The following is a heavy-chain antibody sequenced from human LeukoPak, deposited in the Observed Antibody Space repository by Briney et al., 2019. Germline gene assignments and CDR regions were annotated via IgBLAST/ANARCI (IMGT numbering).Heavy chain of an antibody. CDR2: ISYDGSNK. V-gene: IGHV3-30-3*01. CDR3: ARDGYNLDAFDI. CDR1: GFTFSSYA. J-gene: IGHJ3*02. D-gene: IGHD5-24*01. Sequence: PGRSLRLSCAASGFTFSSYAMHWVRQAPGKGLEWVAVISYDGSNKYYADSVKGRFTISRDNSKNTLYLQMNSLRAEDTAAYYCARDGYNLDAFDIWGQGTMVTVSS.